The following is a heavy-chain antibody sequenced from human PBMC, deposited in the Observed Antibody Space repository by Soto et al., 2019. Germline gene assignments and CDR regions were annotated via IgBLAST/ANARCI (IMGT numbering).Heavy chain of an antibody. V-gene: IGHV3-23*01. Sequence: EVQLLESGGGLVQPGGSLRISCAASGFNFNRNGMTWVRQAPEKGLEWVAIISENSDSTFYADSVKGRFTVSRYNSKNTLYLQMNSLRDEDTAVYYCARSGGTGYVDHWGQGTTVTVSS. D-gene: IGHD3-3*01. CDR2: ISENSDST. CDR1: GFNFNRNG. J-gene: IGHJ6*02. CDR3: ARSGGTGYVDH.